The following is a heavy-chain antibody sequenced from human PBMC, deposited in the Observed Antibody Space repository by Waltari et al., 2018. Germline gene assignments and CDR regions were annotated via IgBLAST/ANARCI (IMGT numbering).Heavy chain of an antibody. CDR2: IYTSGST. V-gene: IGHV4-4*07. Sequence: QVQLQESGPGLVKPSETLSLTCTVSGGPISSYYWSWIRQPAGKGLEWIGRIYTSGSTNYNPSLRSRVTMSVDTSKNQFSLKLSSVTAADTAVYYCARLGPRTPRPYYYDSSRGYYYGMDVWGQGTTVTVSS. D-gene: IGHD3-22*01. CDR3: ARLGPRTPRPYYYDSSRGYYYGMDV. J-gene: IGHJ6*02. CDR1: GGPISSYY.